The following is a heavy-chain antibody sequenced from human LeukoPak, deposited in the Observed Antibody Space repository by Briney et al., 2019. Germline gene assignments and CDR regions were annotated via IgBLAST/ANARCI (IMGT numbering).Heavy chain of an antibody. CDR3: ARERTTYYYDSNGYYPTGYFDY. CDR2: IYHSGST. D-gene: IGHD3-22*01. V-gene: IGHV4-30-2*01. CDR1: GGSISSGGYS. Sequence: NPSQTLSLTCAVSGGSISSGGYSWSWIRQPPGKGLEWIGYIYHSGSTYYNPSLKSRVTISVDRSKNQFSLKLSSVAAADTAVYYCARERTTYYYDSNGYYPTGYFDYWGQGTLVTVSS. J-gene: IGHJ4*02.